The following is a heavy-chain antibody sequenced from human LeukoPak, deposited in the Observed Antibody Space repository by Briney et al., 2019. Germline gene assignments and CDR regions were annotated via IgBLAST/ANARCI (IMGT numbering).Heavy chain of an antibody. V-gene: IGHV3-30*02. CDR3: AKDFYYDSSGYPITLYYYYYMDV. CDR2: IRYDGSNK. Sequence: PGGSLRLSCAASGFTFSSYGMHWVRQAPGKGLEWVAFIRYDGSNKYYADSVKGRFTISRDNSKNTLYLQMNSLRAEDTAVYYCAKDFYYDSSGYPITLYYYYYMDVWGKGTTVTISS. J-gene: IGHJ6*03. CDR1: GFTFSSYG. D-gene: IGHD3-22*01.